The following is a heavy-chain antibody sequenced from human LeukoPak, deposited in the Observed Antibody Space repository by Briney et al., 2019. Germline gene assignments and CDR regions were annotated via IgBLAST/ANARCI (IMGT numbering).Heavy chain of an antibody. CDR1: GCTFTSYG. V-gene: IGHV1-18*01. CDR3: ARDLPGYYYDSSGYPHPIAFDI. CDR2: ISAYNGNT. D-gene: IGHD3-22*01. J-gene: IGHJ3*02. Sequence: ASVKVSCKASGCTFTSYGISWVRQAPGQGLEWMGWISAYNGNTNYAQKLQGRVTMTTDTSTSTAYMELRSLRSDDTAVYYCARDLPGYYYDSSGYPHPIAFDIWGQGTMVTVSS.